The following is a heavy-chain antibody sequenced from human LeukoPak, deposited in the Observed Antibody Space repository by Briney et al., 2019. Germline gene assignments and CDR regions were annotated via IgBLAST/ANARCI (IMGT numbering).Heavy chain of an antibody. CDR1: GFTFSSYA. CDR3: ARDLRGIHDY. CDR2: ISGNGDIT. Sequence: GGSLRLSCAASGFTFSSYAMTWVRQAPGKGLEWVSDISGNGDITYYADSVKGRFTISRDNSKNTLYLQMHSLRVEDTAVYYCARDLRGIHDYWGQGTLVTVSS. D-gene: IGHD3-16*01. J-gene: IGHJ4*02. V-gene: IGHV3-23*01.